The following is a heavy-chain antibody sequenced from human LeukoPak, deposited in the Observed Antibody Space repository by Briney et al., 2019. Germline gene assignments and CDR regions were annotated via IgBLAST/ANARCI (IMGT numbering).Heavy chain of an antibody. J-gene: IGHJ4*02. V-gene: IGHV1-46*01. CDR3: ARTAARRFDY. Sequence: ASVKVSCKASGYTFPSYFMHWVRQAPGQGLEWMGVINPTGGSTTYAQKFQGRVTMTRDTSTSTVYMELSSLRSDDTAVYYCARTAARRFDYWGQGTLVTVSS. CDR1: GYTFPSYF. CDR2: INPTGGST. D-gene: IGHD6-6*01.